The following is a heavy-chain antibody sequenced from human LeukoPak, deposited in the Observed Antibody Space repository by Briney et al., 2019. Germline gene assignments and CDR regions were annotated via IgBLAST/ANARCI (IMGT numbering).Heavy chain of an antibody. CDR3: ARVGYSFGNDY. V-gene: IGHV4-59*01. Sequence: SETLSLTCTVSGXSISSYYWSWIRQPPGKGPEWIGYIYYSGSTNYNPSLNSRVTISIDTSKNQFSLKLNSLTAADTAVYYCARVGYSFGNDYWGQGTLVTVSS. CDR1: GXSISSYY. D-gene: IGHD5-18*01. CDR2: IYYSGST. J-gene: IGHJ4*02.